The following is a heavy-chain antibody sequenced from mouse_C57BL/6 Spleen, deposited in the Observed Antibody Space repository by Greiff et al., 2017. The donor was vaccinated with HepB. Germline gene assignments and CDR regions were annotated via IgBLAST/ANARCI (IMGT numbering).Heavy chain of an antibody. CDR2: IRSKSSNYAT. J-gene: IGHJ4*01. D-gene: IGHD2-5*01. V-gene: IGHV10-3*01. CDR1: GFTFNTYA. Sequence: EVQWVESGGGLVQPTGSLKLSCAASGFTFNTYAMHWVRQAPGKGLEWVARIRSKSSNYATYYADSVKDRFTITSDDSQSMLYLQMNNLKTKDTAMYYCVRGDYYSNYYAMDYWGQLPSVTVSS. CDR3: VRGDYYSNYYAMDY.